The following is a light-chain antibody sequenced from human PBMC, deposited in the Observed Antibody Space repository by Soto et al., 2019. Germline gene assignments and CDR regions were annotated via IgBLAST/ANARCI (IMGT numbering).Light chain of an antibody. CDR3: FSYVGSSTLSYV. V-gene: IGLV2-23*01. Sequence: QSALTQPASVSGSPGQSITISCTGTSSDVGSYNLVSWYQQHPGSAPKLMIYEGSKRPLGVSDRFSGSKSGNTASLTISGLQAEDEADYYCFSYVGSSTLSYVFGAGTKVTVL. CDR2: EGS. CDR1: SSDVGSYNL. J-gene: IGLJ1*01.